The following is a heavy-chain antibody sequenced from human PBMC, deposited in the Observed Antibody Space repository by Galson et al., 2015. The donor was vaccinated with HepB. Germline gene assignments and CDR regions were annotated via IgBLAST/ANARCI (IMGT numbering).Heavy chain of an antibody. CDR2: VSYDGSNK. CDR1: GFTFNTYA. CDR3: ARGGVDYDFWSGYPHFDGHFDY. D-gene: IGHD3-3*01. V-gene: IGHV3-30*04. Sequence: SLRLSCAASGFTFNTYAIHWVRQAPGKGLEWAAVVSYDGSNKYYADSVKGRFTVSRDNSKNTLYLQMNSLRAEDTAVYYCARGGVDYDFWSGYPHFDGHFDYWGRGTLVTVSS. J-gene: IGHJ4*02.